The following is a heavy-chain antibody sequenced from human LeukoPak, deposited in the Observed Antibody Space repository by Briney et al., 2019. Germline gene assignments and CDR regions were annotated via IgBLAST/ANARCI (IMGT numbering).Heavy chain of an antibody. V-gene: IGHV4-59*01. CDR1: GSSISNSY. J-gene: IGHJ4*02. Sequence: PSETLSLTCTVSGSSISNSYWSWIRQPPGQGLEWIGYIYYSGSGSTNYNPSLKSRVTISVDTSKNHFSLKLSSVTAADTAVYYCARLRPSGMGGGFDYWGQGTLVTVSS. D-gene: IGHD3-10*01. CDR2: IYYSGSGST. CDR3: ARLRPSGMGGGFDY.